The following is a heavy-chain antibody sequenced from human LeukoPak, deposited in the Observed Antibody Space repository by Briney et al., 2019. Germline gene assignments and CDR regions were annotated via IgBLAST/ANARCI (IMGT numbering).Heavy chain of an antibody. D-gene: IGHD3-22*01. J-gene: IGHJ4*02. CDR2: IWYDGSNK. Sequence: AGKSLRLSCAASGFIFNSFGMYWVRQAPGKGLEWVAFIWYDGSNKYYADSVRGRFTISRDNSKDTLYLQMNSLRAEDTAVYCCARDHRGGYYDSSGFFGGLDYWGQGTLVTVSS. CDR1: GFIFNSFG. CDR3: ARDHRGGYYDSSGFFGGLDY. V-gene: IGHV3-33*01.